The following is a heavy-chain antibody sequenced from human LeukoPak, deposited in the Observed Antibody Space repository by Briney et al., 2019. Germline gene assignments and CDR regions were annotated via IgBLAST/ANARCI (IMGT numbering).Heavy chain of an antibody. V-gene: IGHV1-18*01. J-gene: IGHJ6*02. Sequence: GASVKVSCKASGYTFTSYGISWVRQAPGQGLEWMGWISAYSGNTNYAQKLQGRVTMTTDTSTSTAYMELRSLRSDDTAVYYCASPPNPQDCSSTSCYDYYGMDVWGQGTTVTVSS. CDR3: ASPPNPQDCSSTSCYDYYGMDV. D-gene: IGHD2-2*01. CDR2: ISAYSGNT. CDR1: GYTFTSYG.